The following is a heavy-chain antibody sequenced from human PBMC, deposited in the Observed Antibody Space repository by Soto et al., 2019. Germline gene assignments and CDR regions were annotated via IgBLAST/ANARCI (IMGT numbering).Heavy chain of an antibody. CDR2: IIPIFGTA. CDR1: GGTFSSYA. V-gene: IGHV1-69*13. D-gene: IGHD3-22*01. Sequence: GASVKVSCKASGGTFSSYAISWVRQAPGQGLEWMGGIIPIFGTANYAQKFQGRVTITADESTSTAYMELSSLRSEDTAVYYCARDPRYYYDSSGSRLDPWGQGTLVTVSS. J-gene: IGHJ5*02. CDR3: ARDPRYYYDSSGSRLDP.